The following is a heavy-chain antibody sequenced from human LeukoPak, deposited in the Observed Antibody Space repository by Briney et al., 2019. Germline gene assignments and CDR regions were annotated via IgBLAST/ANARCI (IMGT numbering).Heavy chain of an antibody. CDR3: ARDLGFGELLSDYYYYYGMDV. V-gene: IGHV3-48*03. CDR1: GFTFSSYE. J-gene: IGHJ6*04. CDR2: ISSSGSTI. Sequence: GGSLRLSCAASGFTFSSYEMNWVRQAPGKGLEWVSYISSSGSTIYYADSVKGRFTISRDTAKNSLYLQMNSLRAEDTAVYYCARDLGFGELLSDYYYYYGMDVWGKGTTVTVSS. D-gene: IGHD3-10*01.